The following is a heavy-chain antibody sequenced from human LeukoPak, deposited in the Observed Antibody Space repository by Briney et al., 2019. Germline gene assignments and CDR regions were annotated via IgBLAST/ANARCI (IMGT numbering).Heavy chain of an antibody. CDR1: GFTFSSYS. CDR3: ARDFNLDFDY. CDR2: ISGSSNYI. J-gene: IGHJ4*02. V-gene: IGHV3-21*01. D-gene: IGHD1-20*01. Sequence: GGSLRLSCEASGFTFSSYSMNWVRQAPGKGLEWLSSISGSSNYIYYADSVKGRFTICRDNAKNSLYLQMDSLRAEDTAVYYCARDFNLDFDYWGQGILVAVSS.